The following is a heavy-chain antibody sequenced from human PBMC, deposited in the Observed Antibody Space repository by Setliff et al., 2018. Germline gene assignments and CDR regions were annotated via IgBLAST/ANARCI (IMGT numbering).Heavy chain of an antibody. CDR1: GGSFQGYY. CDR2: INSSGDT. Sequence: KPSETLSLTCAVYGGSFQGYYWSWIRQSPERGLEWIGEINSSGDTNYNPSLESRVTMSIDPSKNQFSLTHTSVRAADTAVYFCAKAKGHLGYYRLVLNYFRHWGQGTPVTVSS. V-gene: IGHV4-34*01. J-gene: IGHJ1*01. D-gene: IGHD3-22*01. CDR3: AKAKGHLGYYRLVLNYFRH.